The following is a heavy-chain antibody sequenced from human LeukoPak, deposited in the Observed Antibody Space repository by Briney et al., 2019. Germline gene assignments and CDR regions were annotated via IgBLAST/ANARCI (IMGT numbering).Heavy chain of an antibody. J-gene: IGHJ4*02. D-gene: IGHD6-19*01. CDR2: IYYSGST. CDR3: ARHRTSGWGLDY. V-gene: IGHV4-59*08. Sequence: PSETLSLTCTVSGGSISSYDWSWIRQPPGKGLEWIGYIYYSGSTYYNPSLKSRVTMSADTSMSQFSLKLSSVTAADTAVYYCARHRTSGWGLDYWGQGTLVTVSS. CDR1: GGSISSYD.